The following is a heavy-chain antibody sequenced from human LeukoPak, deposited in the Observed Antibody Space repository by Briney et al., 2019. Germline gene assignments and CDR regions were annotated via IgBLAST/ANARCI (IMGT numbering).Heavy chain of an antibody. Sequence: SETLSLTCAVYGGSFSGYYWSWIRQPPGKGLEWIGEFNHSGSTNYNPSLKSRVTISVDTSKNQFSLKLSSVTTADTAVYYCAGPRYYDFWSAAVNAFDIWGQGTMVTVSS. CDR3: AGPRYYDFWSAAVNAFDI. J-gene: IGHJ3*02. D-gene: IGHD3-3*01. CDR2: FNHSGST. V-gene: IGHV4-34*01. CDR1: GGSFSGYY.